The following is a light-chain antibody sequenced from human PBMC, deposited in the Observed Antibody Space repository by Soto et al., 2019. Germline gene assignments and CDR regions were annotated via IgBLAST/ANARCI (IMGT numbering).Light chain of an antibody. Sequence: DIVMTQSPATLSVSPGDRAILSCRASQLIGDSLAWYQQKSGQAPRLLIYGASTRATAIPGRFSGSRSGTEFTLTFSGLQSEDVAMYYCQQYSNWPPWTFGQGTRVDIK. J-gene: IGKJ1*01. CDR3: QQYSNWPPWT. CDR2: GAS. V-gene: IGKV3-15*01. CDR1: QLIGDS.